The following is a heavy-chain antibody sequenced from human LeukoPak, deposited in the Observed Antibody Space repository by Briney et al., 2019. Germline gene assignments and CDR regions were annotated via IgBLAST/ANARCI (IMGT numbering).Heavy chain of an antibody. D-gene: IGHD3-3*02. CDR3: ARVSIFGVVIPPDF. V-gene: IGHV3-30*01. J-gene: IGHJ4*02. Sequence: PGGSLRLCCAASGFTFSSYAMHWVRQAPGKGLEWVAVISSDGSTKYYADSVKGRFTISRDNSKNTLFLQMNSLRAEDTAVYYCARVSIFGVVIPPDFWGQGTLVTVSS. CDR1: GFTFSSYA. CDR2: ISSDGSTK.